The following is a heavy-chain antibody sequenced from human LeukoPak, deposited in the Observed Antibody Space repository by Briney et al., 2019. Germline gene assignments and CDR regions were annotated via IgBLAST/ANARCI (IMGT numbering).Heavy chain of an antibody. D-gene: IGHD3-22*01. CDR2: ISGSGGST. J-gene: IGHJ4*02. V-gene: IGHV3-23*01. Sequence: GGSLRLSCAASGDSFSVDAMSWVRQAPGKGLEWVSAISGSGGSTYYADSVKGRFTISRDNSKNTLYLQMNSLRTGQTAVDYCAKGAYDSSGSQDYWGQGTLVTVSS. CDR3: AKGAYDSSGSQDY. CDR1: GDSFSVDA.